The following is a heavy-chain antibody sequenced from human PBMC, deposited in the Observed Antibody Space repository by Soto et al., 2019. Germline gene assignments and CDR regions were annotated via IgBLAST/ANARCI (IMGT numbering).Heavy chain of an antibody. CDR3: TTEVDIVATTYFDY. J-gene: IGHJ4*02. Sequence: PGGSLRLSCAASGFTFTDAWINWVRQAPGKGLEWVGRIKSKADGGTTDFAEPVKGGFAISRDDSKNTLYLQMNSLKTEDTAVYYCTTEVDIVATTYFDYWGQGTLVTVSS. CDR1: GFTFTDAW. D-gene: IGHD5-12*01. V-gene: IGHV3-15*07. CDR2: IKSKADGGTT.